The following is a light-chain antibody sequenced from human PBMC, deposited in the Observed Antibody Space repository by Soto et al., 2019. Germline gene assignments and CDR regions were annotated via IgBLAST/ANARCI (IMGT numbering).Light chain of an antibody. Sequence: DIQMTQSPSTLSAAVGDRVTITCRASQRISSWLAWYQQKPGKAPKLLIYDASSLESGVPSRFSGSGSGTEFTLTISSLQPDDFATYYCQQYNSYRRTFGQGTKVEIK. V-gene: IGKV1-5*01. CDR3: QQYNSYRRT. J-gene: IGKJ1*01. CDR2: DAS. CDR1: QRISSW.